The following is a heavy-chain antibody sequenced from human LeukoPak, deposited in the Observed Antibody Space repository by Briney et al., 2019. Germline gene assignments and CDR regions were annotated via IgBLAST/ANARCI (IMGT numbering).Heavy chain of an antibody. CDR1: GLSLSNYV. CDR3: AKAERYCGSTAYPSWYFDY. J-gene: IGHJ4*02. CDR2: IWYDGTKK. Sequence: GRSLRLSCSASGLSLSNYVMHWVRQAPGKGLEWVAFIWYDGTKKYYADSVKGRFTISRDNSENTLNLQMSSLGAEDTAVYYCAKAERYCGSTAYPSWYFDYWGQGTLVTVSS. D-gene: IGHD3-22*01. V-gene: IGHV3-33*06.